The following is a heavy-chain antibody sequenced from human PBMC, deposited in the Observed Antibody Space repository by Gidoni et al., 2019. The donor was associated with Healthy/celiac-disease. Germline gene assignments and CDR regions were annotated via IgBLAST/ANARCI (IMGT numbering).Heavy chain of an antibody. CDR3: TTDPLRPLTYYYGSGSYKYYYMDV. CDR1: GFTFSNAW. V-gene: IGHV3-15*01. J-gene: IGHJ6*03. D-gene: IGHD3-10*01. Sequence: EVQLVESGGGLVKPGGSLRLSCAASGFTFSNAWMSWVRQAPGKGLEWVGRIKSKTDGGTTDYAAPVKGRFTISRDDSKNTLYLQMNSLKTEDTAVYYCTTDPLRPLTYYYGSGSYKYYYMDVWGKGTTVTVSS. CDR2: IKSKTDGGTT.